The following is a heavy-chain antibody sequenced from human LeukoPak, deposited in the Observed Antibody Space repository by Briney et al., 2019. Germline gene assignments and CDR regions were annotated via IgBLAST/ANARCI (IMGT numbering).Heavy chain of an antibody. CDR1: GGSISSSSYY. J-gene: IGHJ4*02. D-gene: IGHD4-17*01. V-gene: IGHV4-61*03. CDR3: ARHDYGEFYFFDH. CDR2: IYYSGST. Sequence: SETLSLTCTVSGGSISSSSYYWSWIRQPPGKGLEWIGYIYYSGSTKYNPSLKSRVTMSVDTSKNHFSLKLTSVTAADTAIYYCARHDYGEFYFFDHWGQGALVTVSS.